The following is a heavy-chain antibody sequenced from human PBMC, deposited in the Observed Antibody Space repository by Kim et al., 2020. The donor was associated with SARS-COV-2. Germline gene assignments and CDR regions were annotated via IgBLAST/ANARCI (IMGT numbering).Heavy chain of an antibody. CDR1: GYTFTGYY. Sequence: ASVKVSCKASGYTFTGYYMHWVRQAPGQGLEWMGWINPNSGGTNYAQKFQGWVTMTRDTSISTAYMELSRLRSDDTAVYYCARAAPPPVHYYDSSGYDSLDYWGQGTLVTVSS. CDR3: ARAAPPPVHYYDSSGYDSLDY. CDR2: INPNSGGT. D-gene: IGHD3-22*01. V-gene: IGHV1-2*04. J-gene: IGHJ4*02.